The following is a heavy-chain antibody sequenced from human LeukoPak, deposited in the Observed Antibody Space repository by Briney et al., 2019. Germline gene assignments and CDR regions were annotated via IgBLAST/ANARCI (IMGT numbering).Heavy chain of an antibody. CDR1: GFTFSTYG. CDR2: MWYDGSKK. J-gene: IGHJ4*02. D-gene: IGHD6-13*01. V-gene: IGHV3-33*01. Sequence: GRSLRLSSGASGFTFSTYGMQWVRQAPGKGLEWVAVMWYDGSKKYYADSVKGGFSVSRDNSKNTLYLEMNSLGAEDTAVYYCARSMAAADYWGQGTLVTVSS. CDR3: ARSMAAADY.